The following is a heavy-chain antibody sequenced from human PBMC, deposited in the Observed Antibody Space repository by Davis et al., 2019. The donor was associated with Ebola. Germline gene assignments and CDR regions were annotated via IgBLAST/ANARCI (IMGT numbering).Heavy chain of an antibody. D-gene: IGHD2-15*01. V-gene: IGHV1-46*01. CDR2: INPSGGST. CDR3: AREPIVVVVAATELYYYYGMDV. CDR1: GYTFTSYY. Sequence: ASVNVSCKASGYTFTSYYMHWVRQAPGQGLEWMGIINPSGGSTSYVQKFQGRVTMTRDTSTSTVYMELSSLRSEDTAVYYCAREPIVVVVAATELYYYYGMDVWGKGTTVTVSS. J-gene: IGHJ6*04.